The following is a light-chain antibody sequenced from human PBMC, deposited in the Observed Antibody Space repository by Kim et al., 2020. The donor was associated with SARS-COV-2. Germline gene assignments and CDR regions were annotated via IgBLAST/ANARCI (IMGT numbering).Light chain of an antibody. CDR3: QTWGTGIVV. CDR2: LNSDGSH. CDR1: SGHSSYA. V-gene: IGLV4-69*01. J-gene: IGLJ2*01. Sequence: ASVKLTCTLSSGHSSYAIAWHQQQPEKGPRYLMKLNSDGSHSKGDGIPDRFSGSSSEAERYLTISSLQSEDEADYYCQTWGTGIVVFGGGTQLTVL.